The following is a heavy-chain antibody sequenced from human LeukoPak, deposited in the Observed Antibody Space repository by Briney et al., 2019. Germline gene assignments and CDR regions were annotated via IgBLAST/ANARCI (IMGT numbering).Heavy chain of an antibody. CDR3: AKGDYVWGSYRSSLLDY. Sequence: PGGSLRLSCAASGFIFSNYAMSWVRQAPGKGLEWVSFISGSGGSTYYADSVKGRFTISRDNSKNTLYLQMNSLRAEDTAVYYCAKGDYVWGSYRSSLLDYWGQGTLVTVSS. CDR1: GFIFSNYA. J-gene: IGHJ4*02. V-gene: IGHV3-23*01. D-gene: IGHD3-16*02. CDR2: ISGSGGST.